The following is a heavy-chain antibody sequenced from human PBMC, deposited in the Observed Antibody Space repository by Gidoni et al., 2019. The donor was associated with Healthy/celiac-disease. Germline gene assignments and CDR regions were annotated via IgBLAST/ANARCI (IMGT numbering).Heavy chain of an antibody. V-gene: IGHV3-66*01. J-gene: IGHJ4*02. D-gene: IGHD5-12*01. CDR2: IYSGGST. CDR1: GFTVSSNY. CDR3: ARERDGYN. Sequence: ELQLVESGGGLVQPGGSLSLSCAASGFTVSSNYMSWVRQAPGKGLEGVSVIYSGGSTYYEDSVKGRFTISRDNSKNTLYLQMNSLRAEDTAVYDCARERDGYNWGQGTLVTVSS.